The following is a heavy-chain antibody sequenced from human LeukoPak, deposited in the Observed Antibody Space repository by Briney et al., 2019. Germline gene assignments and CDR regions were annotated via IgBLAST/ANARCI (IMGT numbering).Heavy chain of an antibody. J-gene: IGHJ4*02. V-gene: IGHV3-21*04. CDR1: GFTFSSYS. CDR2: ISSSSSYI. CDR3: ARGTFSPQGSYYGH. Sequence: GGSLRLSCAASGFTFSSYSMDWVRQAPGQGLEWVSSISSSSSYIYYADSVKGRFTISRDTSKNTLSLQMNSLGVEDKALYYCARGTFSPQGSYYGHWGQGTRVTVSS. D-gene: IGHD3-10*01.